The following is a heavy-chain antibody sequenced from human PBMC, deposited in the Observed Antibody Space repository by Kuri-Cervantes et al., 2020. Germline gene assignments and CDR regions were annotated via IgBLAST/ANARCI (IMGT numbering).Heavy chain of an antibody. Sequence: GESLKISCAASGFIFKNHAIHWVRQATGKGLEWVSAIGTAGDTYYPGSVKGRFTISRENAKNSLYLQMNSLRAEDTAVYYCARAARAVVTAIDPQGGWYYFDYWGQGTLVTVSS. CDR3: ARAARAVVTAIDPQGGWYYFDY. CDR1: GFIFKNHA. J-gene: IGHJ4*02. V-gene: IGHV3-13*01. D-gene: IGHD2-21*02. CDR2: IGTAGDT.